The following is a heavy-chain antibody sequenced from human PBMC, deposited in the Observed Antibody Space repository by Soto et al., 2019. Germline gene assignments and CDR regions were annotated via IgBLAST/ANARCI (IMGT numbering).Heavy chain of an antibody. V-gene: IGHV3-33*01. CDR2: IGYDGGNK. D-gene: IGHD4-17*01. CDR3: ARDDYGPDFDY. J-gene: IGHJ4*02. CDR1: GFTFSSYG. Sequence: QVQLVESGGGVVQPGRSLRLSCAASGFTFSSYGMHWVRQAPGKGLEWVVVIGYDGGNKYYADSVKGRFTISRDNSKKTLDLQMNSLRAEDTAVYYCARDDYGPDFDYWGQGTLVTFSS.